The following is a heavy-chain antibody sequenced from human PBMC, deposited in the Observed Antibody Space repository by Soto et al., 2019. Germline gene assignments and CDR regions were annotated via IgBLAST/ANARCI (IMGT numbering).Heavy chain of an antibody. V-gene: IGHV4-59*01. CDR2: IYYSGST. Sequence: QVQLQESGPGLVKPSETLSLTCTVSGGSISSYYWSWIRQPPGKGLEWIGYIYYSGSTNYNPSLKSRVTISVDTSKNQFSLKLSSVTAADTAVYYCARENYDYIWGSYRYTPPNWFDPWGQGTLVTVSS. CDR3: ARENYDYIWGSYRYTPPNWFDP. CDR1: GGSISSYY. D-gene: IGHD3-16*02. J-gene: IGHJ5*02.